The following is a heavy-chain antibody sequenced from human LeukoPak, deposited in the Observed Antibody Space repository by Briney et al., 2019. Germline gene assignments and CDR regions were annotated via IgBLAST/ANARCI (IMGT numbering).Heavy chain of an antibody. J-gene: IGHJ5*02. Sequence: SETLSLTCTVSGGSISSYYWSWIRQPPGKGLEWIGYIYYGGSTNYNPSLKSRVTISLDTSKNQFSLKLSSVTAADTAVYYCARDRYCTGGSCYSGRFDPWGQGTLVTVSS. CDR3: ARDRYCTGGSCYSGRFDP. D-gene: IGHD2-15*01. CDR1: GGSISSYY. CDR2: IYYGGST. V-gene: IGHV4-59*01.